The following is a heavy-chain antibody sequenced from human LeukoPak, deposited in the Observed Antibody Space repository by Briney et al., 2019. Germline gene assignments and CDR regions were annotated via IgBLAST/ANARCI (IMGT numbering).Heavy chain of an antibody. V-gene: IGHV4-34*01. D-gene: IGHD6-13*01. J-gene: IGHJ6*03. CDR3: ARLPQQLVRPKQKYYYYMDV. Sequence: PSETLSLTCAVYGGSFSGYYWSWIRQPPGKGLEWIGEINHSGSINYNPSLKSRVTISVDTSKNQFSLKLSSVTAADTAVYYCARLPQQLVRPKQKYYYYMDVWGKGTTVTVSS. CDR2: INHSGSI. CDR1: GGSFSGYY.